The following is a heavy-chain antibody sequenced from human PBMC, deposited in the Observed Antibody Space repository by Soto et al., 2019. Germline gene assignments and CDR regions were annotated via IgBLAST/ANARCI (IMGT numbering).Heavy chain of an antibody. CDR2: IKQDGSEK. Sequence: EVQLVESGGGLVQPGGSLRLSCAASGFTFSSYWMSWVRQAPGKGLEWVANIKQDGSEKYYVDSVKGRFTISRDNAXXSRNLQMNILRAEDTAVYYCARVTDYYESSGYFDYWGQGTLVTVSS. CDR3: ARVTDYYESSGYFDY. J-gene: IGHJ4*02. D-gene: IGHD3-22*01. V-gene: IGHV3-7*01. CDR1: GFTFSSYW.